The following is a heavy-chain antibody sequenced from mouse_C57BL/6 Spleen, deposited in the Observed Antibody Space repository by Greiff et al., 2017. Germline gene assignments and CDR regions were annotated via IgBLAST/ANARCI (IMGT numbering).Heavy chain of an antibody. Sequence: LQESGPELVKPGASVKLSCKASGYTFTSYDINWVKQRPGQGLEWIGWIYPRDGSTKYNEKFKGKATLTVDTSSSTADMELHSLTSEDSAVYFCARGGYGSSLDYWGQGTTLTVSA. CDR1: GYTFTSYD. J-gene: IGHJ2*01. V-gene: IGHV1-85*01. CDR2: IYPRDGST. D-gene: IGHD1-1*01. CDR3: ARGGYGSSLDY.